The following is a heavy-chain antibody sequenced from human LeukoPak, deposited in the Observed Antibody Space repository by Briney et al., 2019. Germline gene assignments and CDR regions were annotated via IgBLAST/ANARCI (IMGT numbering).Heavy chain of an antibody. Sequence: PGGSLRLSCSASGFTFSRYPMHWVRQAPGKGLEYVSAISGNGGSTYYADSVKGRFTISRDNSKNTLYLQMSCLRTEDTAIYYCVKAQYDFWSGLDYWGQGTLVTVSS. J-gene: IGHJ4*02. V-gene: IGHV3-64D*09. D-gene: IGHD3-3*01. CDR3: VKAQYDFWSGLDY. CDR2: ISGNGGST. CDR1: GFTFSRYP.